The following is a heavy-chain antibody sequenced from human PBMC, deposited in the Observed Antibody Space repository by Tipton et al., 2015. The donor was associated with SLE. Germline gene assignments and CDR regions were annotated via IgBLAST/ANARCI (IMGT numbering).Heavy chain of an antibody. J-gene: IGHJ4*02. CDR2: VYNDGST. D-gene: IGHD4-23*01. CDR3: ARDWGYGGKRPHTF. V-gene: IGHV3-66*01. Sequence: SLRLSCAASGFTVSNYYMTWVRQAPGKGLEWVSVVYNDGSTYYTDSVKGRFTISRDNSKNRVYLQMNSLRAEDTAVYNCARDWGYGGKRPHTFWGQGTLVTVSS. CDR1: GFTVSNYY.